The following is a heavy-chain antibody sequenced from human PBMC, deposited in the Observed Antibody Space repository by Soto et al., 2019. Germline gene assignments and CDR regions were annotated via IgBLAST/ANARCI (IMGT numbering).Heavy chain of an antibody. D-gene: IGHD3-22*01. V-gene: IGHV4-59*01. CDR2: IHYSGST. CDR3: ARHYYDTSGYYPLQH. CDR1: GDSISGYF. J-gene: IGHJ1*01. Sequence: SETLSLTCTVSGDSISGYFWSWIRQPPGKGLEWIGYIHYSGSTNYNPSLKSRVTMSVDTSKNRFSLKLSSVTAADTAVYYCARHYYDTSGYYPLQHWGQGTLVTVSS.